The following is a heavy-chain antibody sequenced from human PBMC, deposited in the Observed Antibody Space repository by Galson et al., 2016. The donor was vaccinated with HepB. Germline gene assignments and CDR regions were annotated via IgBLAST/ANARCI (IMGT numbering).Heavy chain of an antibody. D-gene: IGHD5-24*01. V-gene: IGHV3-11*01. CDR2: ISSGGVTI. CDR3: ARVEMTTIRFDY. J-gene: IGHJ4*02. Sequence: LRLSCAASRFPFSDHYMAWIRQAPGQGLAWLSIISSGGVTIYYADSVKGRFAISRDNAKNSLFLHMNSLGAEDTAVYYCARVEMTTIRFDYWGQGTLVAVSS. CDR1: RFPFSDHY.